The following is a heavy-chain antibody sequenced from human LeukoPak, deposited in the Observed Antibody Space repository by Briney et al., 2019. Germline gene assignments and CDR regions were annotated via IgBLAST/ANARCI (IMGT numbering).Heavy chain of an antibody. J-gene: IGHJ5*02. Sequence: SQTLSLTCTVSGGSISSGSYYWSWIRRPAGKGLEWIGRIYTSGSTNFNPSLKSRVTISVDTSKNQFSLKLSSVTAADTAVYYCARGGGPFDPWGQGTLVTVSS. D-gene: IGHD6-25*01. CDR3: ARGGGPFDP. CDR1: GGSISSGSYY. CDR2: IYTSGST. V-gene: IGHV4-61*02.